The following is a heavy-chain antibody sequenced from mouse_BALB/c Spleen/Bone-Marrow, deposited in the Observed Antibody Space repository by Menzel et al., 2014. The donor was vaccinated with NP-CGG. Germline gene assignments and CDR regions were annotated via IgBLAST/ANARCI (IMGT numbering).Heavy chain of an antibody. Sequence: VQLQQSGAELVRPGVSVKISCKGSGYTFTDYAMHWVKQSHAKSLEWIGVISTYYGDASYNQKFKGKATMTVDKSSNTAYMELARLTSEDSAIYYCARETLLRSGYFDVWGAGTTVTVSS. D-gene: IGHD1-2*01. J-gene: IGHJ1*01. CDR2: ISTYYGDA. V-gene: IGHV1S137*01. CDR1: GYTFTDYA. CDR3: ARETLLRSGYFDV.